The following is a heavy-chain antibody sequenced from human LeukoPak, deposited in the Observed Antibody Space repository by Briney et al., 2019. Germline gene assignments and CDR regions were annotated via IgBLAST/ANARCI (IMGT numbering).Heavy chain of an antibody. V-gene: IGHV3-7*03. CDR3: ARDPDLYSTGWFYFDF. CDR2: IKQDGSEE. D-gene: IGHD6-19*01. J-gene: IGHJ4*02. CDR1: GLIFSSYW. Sequence: PGGSLRLSCAASGLIFSSYWMSWARQAPGKGLEWVANIKQDGSEEYYVDSVKGRFTISRDNAKNSLYLQMNSLRAEDTAVYYCARDPDLYSTGWFYFDFWGQGTLVTVSS.